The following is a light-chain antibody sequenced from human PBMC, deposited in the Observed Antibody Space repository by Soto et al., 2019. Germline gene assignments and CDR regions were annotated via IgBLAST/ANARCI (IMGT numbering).Light chain of an antibody. CDR2: DAS. Sequence: NVLTPCPATLSFSPWEGDPLKCRASQSINSYLAWYQQKHGQAPRLIICDASRRATGIPASFSGSGSGTNFTLTSSILEPEDVAVYYGQQRRSWQVTFGQGTRLEIK. CDR3: QQRRSWQVT. V-gene: IGKV3D-11*02. J-gene: IGKJ5*01. CDR1: QSINSY.